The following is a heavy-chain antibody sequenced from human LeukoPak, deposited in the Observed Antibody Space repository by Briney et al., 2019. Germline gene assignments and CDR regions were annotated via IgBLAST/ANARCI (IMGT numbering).Heavy chain of an antibody. V-gene: IGHV5-51*01. Sequence: GESLKISCKGSGYSFTNYWIGWVRQMPGKGLEWMGIIYPGDSDTRYSPSFQGRVTISADKSISTAYLQWSSLKASDTAIYYCARLLRGFDLYYFDYWGQGTLVTVSS. CDR3: ARLLRGFDLYYFDY. D-gene: IGHD3-10*01. J-gene: IGHJ4*02. CDR2: IYPGDSDT. CDR1: GYSFTNYW.